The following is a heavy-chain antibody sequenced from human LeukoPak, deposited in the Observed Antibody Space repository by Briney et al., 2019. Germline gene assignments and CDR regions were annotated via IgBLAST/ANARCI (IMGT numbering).Heavy chain of an antibody. D-gene: IGHD6-6*01. V-gene: IGHV3-7*05. Sequence: GGSLRLSCAASGFTFSSYSMSWVRQAPGKGLQWVANIKQDGSEKHYVDSVKGRFTVSRDNAKNSLYLQMNTLRAEDTAVYYCARLRSSPSSFAYWGQGTLVTVSS. CDR2: IKQDGSEK. CDR1: GFTFSSYS. CDR3: ARLRSSPSSFAY. J-gene: IGHJ4*02.